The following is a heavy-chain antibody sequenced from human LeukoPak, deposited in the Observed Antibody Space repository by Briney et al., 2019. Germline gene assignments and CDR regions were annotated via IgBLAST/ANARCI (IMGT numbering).Heavy chain of an antibody. D-gene: IGHD3-16*02. V-gene: IGHV3-30-3*01. Sequence: GGSLRLSCAASGFTFSSYAMHWVRQAPGKGLEWVAVISYEGSNKYYADSVKGRFTISRDNSKDTLYLQMNSLRAEDTAVYYCARDRVTFGGVIVIDLLDAFDIWGQGTMVTVSS. CDR1: GFTFSSYA. CDR3: ARDRVTFGGVIVIDLLDAFDI. CDR2: ISYEGSNK. J-gene: IGHJ3*02.